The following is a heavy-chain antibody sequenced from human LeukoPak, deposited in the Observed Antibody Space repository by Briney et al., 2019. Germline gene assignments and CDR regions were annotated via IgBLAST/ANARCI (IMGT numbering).Heavy chain of an antibody. D-gene: IGHD3-10*01. CDR1: GYTFTSYG. J-gene: IGHJ4*02. CDR2: ISAYNGNT. Sequence: ASVKVSCKASGYTFTSYGISWVRQAPGQGLEWMGWISAYNGNTNYAQKLQGRVTMTTDTSTSTDYMELRSLRSDDTAVYYCARVRTRYYYGSDHWGQGTLVTVSS. V-gene: IGHV1-18*01. CDR3: ARVRTRYYYGSDH.